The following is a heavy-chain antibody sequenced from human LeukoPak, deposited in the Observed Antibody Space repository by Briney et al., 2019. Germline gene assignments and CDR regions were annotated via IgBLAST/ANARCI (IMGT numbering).Heavy chain of an antibody. D-gene: IGHD5-18*01. CDR3: TAMDSY. CDR1: GFTLSSYD. J-gene: IGHJ4*02. CDR2: ISYDGSNK. V-gene: IGHV3-30*03. Sequence: GGSLRLSCAASGFTLSSYDMHWVRQAPGKGLEWVAVISYDGSNKYYADSVKGRFTISRDNSKNTLYLQMNSLRAEDTAVYYCTAMDSYWGQGTLATVSS.